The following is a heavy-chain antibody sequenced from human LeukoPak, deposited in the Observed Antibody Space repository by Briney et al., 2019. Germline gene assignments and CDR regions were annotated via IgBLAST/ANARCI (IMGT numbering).Heavy chain of an antibody. J-gene: IGHJ5*02. Sequence: ASVKVSCKASGYTFTSYGISWVRQAPGQGLEWMGWISAYNGNTNYAQKLQGRVTMTTDTSTSTAYMELRSLRSDDTAVYYCASSTVTTWDNWFDPWGQGTLVTVSS. V-gene: IGHV1-18*01. CDR3: ASSTVTTWDNWFDP. CDR2: ISAYNGNT. D-gene: IGHD4-17*01. CDR1: GYTFTSYG.